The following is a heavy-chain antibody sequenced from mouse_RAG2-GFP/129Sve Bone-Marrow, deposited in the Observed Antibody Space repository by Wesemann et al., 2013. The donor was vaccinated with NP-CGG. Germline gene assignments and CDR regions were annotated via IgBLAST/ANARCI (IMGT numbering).Heavy chain of an antibody. D-gene: IGHD2-2*01. CDR3: ARIYYGYDADY. J-gene: IGHJ2*01. V-gene: IGHV1S26*01. CDR1: GYTFTSYT. CDR2: INPSSGYT. Sequence: GASVKMSCKASGYTFTSYTMHWVKQRPGQGLEWIGYINPSSGYTNYNQKFKGKATLTADTSSSTAYMQLSSLTSEDSAVYFCARIYYGYDADYWGQGTTLTVSS.